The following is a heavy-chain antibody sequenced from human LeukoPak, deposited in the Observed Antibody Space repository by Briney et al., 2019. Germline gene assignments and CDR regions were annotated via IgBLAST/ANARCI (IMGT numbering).Heavy chain of an antibody. D-gene: IGHD5-24*01. CDR1: GRSISSYY. CDR2: IYYIGST. CDR3: ARRERWLQLGYMDV. V-gene: IGHV4-59*01. J-gene: IGHJ6*03. Sequence: SETLSLTCTVSGRSISSYYGSWVRPPPGKGLEWDGSIYYIGSTNYNPSLKSRVTISVDTSKNQFSLKLSSVTAADTAVYYCARRERWLQLGYMDVWGKGTTVTVSS.